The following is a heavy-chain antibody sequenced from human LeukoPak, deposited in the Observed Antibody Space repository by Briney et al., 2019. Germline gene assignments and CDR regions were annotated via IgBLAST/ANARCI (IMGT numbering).Heavy chain of an antibody. Sequence: PSETLSLTCTVSGGSISSYYWSWIRQPAGEGLEWIGRIYTSGSINYNPSLKSRVTMSVDTSKNQFSLKLSSVTAADTAVYYCARRSSGLRYGSGSYYEPLGWFDPWGQGTLVTVSS. D-gene: IGHD3-10*01. CDR3: ARRSSGLRYGSGSYYEPLGWFDP. CDR1: GGSISSYY. CDR2: IYTSGSI. V-gene: IGHV4-4*07. J-gene: IGHJ5*02.